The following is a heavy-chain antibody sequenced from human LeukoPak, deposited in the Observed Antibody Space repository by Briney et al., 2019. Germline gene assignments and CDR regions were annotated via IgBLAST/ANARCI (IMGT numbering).Heavy chain of an antibody. D-gene: IGHD6-6*01. Sequence: ASVRVSCKASGYTFSNYDMNWVRQAPGQGLEWMGMITPSGGISYAQKFQGRVTMTRDMSTNTVYMELSSLRSEDTAVYYCARVDSTSPHELDYWGQGTLVTVSS. J-gene: IGHJ4*02. CDR3: ARVDSTSPHELDY. V-gene: IGHV1-46*01. CDR1: GYTFSNYD. CDR2: ITPSGGI.